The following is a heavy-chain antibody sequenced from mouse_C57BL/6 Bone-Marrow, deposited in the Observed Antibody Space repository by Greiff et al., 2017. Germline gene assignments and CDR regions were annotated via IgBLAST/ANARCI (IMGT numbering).Heavy chain of an antibody. CDR2: IWSGGST. V-gene: IGHV2-2*01. CDR3: SRNWISAVVAKDYEAMYY. CDR1: GFSLTSYG. J-gene: IGHJ4*01. Sequence: QVQLQQSGPGLVQPSQSLSITCTVSGFSLTSYGVHWVRQSPGKGLEWLGVIWSGGSTDDKAAVISRLSISKDNSKSQVFFKMNSLQADDTAIYYCSRNWISAVVAKDYEAMYYWGQGTAVTVSS. D-gene: IGHD1-1*01.